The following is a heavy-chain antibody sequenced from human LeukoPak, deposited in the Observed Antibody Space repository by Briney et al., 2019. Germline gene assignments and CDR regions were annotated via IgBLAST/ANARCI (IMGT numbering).Heavy chain of an antibody. Sequence: GASVKVSCKASGYTFTSYDINWVRQATGQGLEWMGWMNPNSGNTGYAQKFQGRVTITRNTSISTAYMELSSLRSEDTAVYYCAKDRVMARYCSSTSCYDVDYWGQGTLVTVSS. J-gene: IGHJ4*02. V-gene: IGHV1-8*03. CDR2: MNPNSGNT. D-gene: IGHD2-2*01. CDR3: AKDRVMARYCSSTSCYDVDY. CDR1: GYTFTSYD.